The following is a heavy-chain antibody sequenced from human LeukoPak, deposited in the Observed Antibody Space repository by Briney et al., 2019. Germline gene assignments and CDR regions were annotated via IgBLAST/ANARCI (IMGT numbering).Heavy chain of an antibody. CDR3: ARGITVVVPAAILGAAFDP. D-gene: IGHD2-2*02. Sequence: PSETLSLTCTVSGGSISSYYWSWIRQPPGKGLEWIGYIYYSGSTNYNPSLKSRVTISVDTSKNQFSLKLSSVTAADTAVYYCARGITVVVPAAILGAAFDPWGQGTLVTVSS. CDR2: IYYSGST. CDR1: GGSISSYY. J-gene: IGHJ5*02. V-gene: IGHV4-59*12.